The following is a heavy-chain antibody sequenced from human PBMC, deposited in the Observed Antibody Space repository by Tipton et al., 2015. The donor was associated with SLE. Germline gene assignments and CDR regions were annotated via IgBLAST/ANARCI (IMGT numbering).Heavy chain of an antibody. D-gene: IGHD3-10*01. CDR3: ARYGSGPSGFDP. Sequence: LRLSCTVSGGSISSGGYYWSWIRQHPGKGLEWIGEINHSGSTNYNPSLKSRVTISVDTSKNQFSLKLSSVTAADTAVYYCARYGSGPSGFDPWGQGTLVTVSS. CDR2: INHSGST. CDR1: GGSISSGGYY. J-gene: IGHJ5*02. V-gene: IGHV4-31*02.